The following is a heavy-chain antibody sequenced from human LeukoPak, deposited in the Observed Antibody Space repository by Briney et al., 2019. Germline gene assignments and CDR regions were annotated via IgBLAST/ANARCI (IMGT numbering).Heavy chain of an antibody. CDR1: GYSLTTYW. V-gene: IGHV5-51*01. CDR3: ARSTVTPDHYFYMDV. J-gene: IGHJ6*03. D-gene: IGHD4-17*01. CDR2: IYPGDSDT. Sequence: GESLKISRKGSGYSLTTYWIGWVRQTPGKGLEWMGIIYPGDSDTRYSPSFQGQVIMSADKSLSTAYLQWSSLKASDTAMYYCARSTVTPDHYFYMDVWGKGTTVTVSS.